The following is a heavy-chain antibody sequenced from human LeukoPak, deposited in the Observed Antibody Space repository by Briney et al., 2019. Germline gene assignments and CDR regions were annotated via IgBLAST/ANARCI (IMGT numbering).Heavy chain of an antibody. CDR3: ASQHFSHGSGVFDY. Sequence: SVKVSCKASGGTFSSYAISWVRQAPGQGLEWMGGIIPIFGTANYAQKFQGRVTITADKSTSTAYMELSSLRSEDTAVYYCASQHFSHGSGVFDYWGQGTLVTVSS. CDR1: GGTFSSYA. D-gene: IGHD6-19*01. CDR2: IIPIFGTA. V-gene: IGHV1-69*06. J-gene: IGHJ4*02.